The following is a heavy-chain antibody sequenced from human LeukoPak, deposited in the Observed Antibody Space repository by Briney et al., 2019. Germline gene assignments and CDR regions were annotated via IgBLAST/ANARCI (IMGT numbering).Heavy chain of an antibody. CDR2: ISSSSSYI. CDR3: ARGRSITTTGNYWFDP. CDR1: GFTFSSYS. V-gene: IGHV3-21*01. J-gene: IGHJ5*02. Sequence: GGSLRLSCAASGFTFSSYSMNWVRQAPGKGLEWVSSISSSSSYIYYADSVKGRFTISRDNAKNSLYLQMNSLRAEDTAVYYCARGRSITTTGNYWFDPWGQGTLVTVSS. D-gene: IGHD1-1*01.